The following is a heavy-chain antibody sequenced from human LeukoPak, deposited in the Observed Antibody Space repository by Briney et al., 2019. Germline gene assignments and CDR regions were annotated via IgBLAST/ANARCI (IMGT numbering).Heavy chain of an antibody. CDR2: ISDSGAVT. V-gene: IGHV3-23*01. J-gene: IGHJ4*02. D-gene: IGHD3-3*01. CDR3: AKYICECSEEFDY. CDR1: GFMLNSYA. Sequence: GGSLRLSCAASGFMLNSYAMTWVRQAPGKGLEGVSDISDSGAVTHYADSVKGRFTISRDNSKNTVYLQVHSLRGEDTALYLFAKYICECSEEFDYWVQGTLVTDSS.